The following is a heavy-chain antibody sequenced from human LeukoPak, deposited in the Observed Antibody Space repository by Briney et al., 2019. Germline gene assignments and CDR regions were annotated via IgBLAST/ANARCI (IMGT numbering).Heavy chain of an antibody. D-gene: IGHD6-13*01. J-gene: IGHJ3*02. V-gene: IGHV3-74*01. CDR3: VRRPSISAGDTGAFDT. CDR1: GFTLSSYG. Sequence: GGSLRLSCAASGFTLSSYGIHWVRQAPGRGLVWVSHINSDETTTFADSVKGRFAISRDNAKNTVYLQMTSLRAEDTAVYYCVRRPSISAGDTGAFDTWGQGTMVTVTS. CDR2: INSDETT.